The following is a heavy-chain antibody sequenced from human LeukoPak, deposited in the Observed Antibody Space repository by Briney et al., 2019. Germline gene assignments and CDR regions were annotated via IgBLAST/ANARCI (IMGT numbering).Heavy chain of an antibody. CDR3: ARGATVTTSYDC. D-gene: IGHD4-17*01. J-gene: IGHJ4*02. CDR2: IYYSGST. Sequence: PSQTLSLTCTVSGGSISSGDYYWSWIRQPPGKGLEWIGYIYYSGSTYYNPSLKSRVTISVDTSKNQFSLKLSSVTAADTAVYYCARGATVTTSYDCWGQGTLVTVSS. CDR1: GGSISSGDYY. V-gene: IGHV4-30-4*08.